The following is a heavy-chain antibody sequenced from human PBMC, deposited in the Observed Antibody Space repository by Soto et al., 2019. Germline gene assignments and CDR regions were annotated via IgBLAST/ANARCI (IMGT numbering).Heavy chain of an antibody. CDR3: ARSLSPIDYYYYMDV. V-gene: IGHV1-69*02. Sequence: SVKVSCKASGGTFRSYTISWVRQAPGQGLEWMGRIIPILGIANYAQKFQGRVTITADKSTSTAYMELSSLRSEDTAVYYCARSLSPIDYYYYMDVWGKGTTVTVSS. CDR1: GGTFRSYT. J-gene: IGHJ6*03. CDR2: IIPILGIA.